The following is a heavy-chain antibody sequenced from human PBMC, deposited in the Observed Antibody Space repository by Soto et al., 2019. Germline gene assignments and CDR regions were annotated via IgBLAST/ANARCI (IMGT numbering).Heavy chain of an antibody. CDR1: GFTFSSYA. CDR2: ISGSGGST. J-gene: IGHJ6*02. Sequence: EVQLLESGGGLVQPGGSLRLSCAASGFTFSSYAMSWVRQAPGKGLEWVSAISGSGGSTYYADYVKGRFTISRDNSKNTLYLQMNSLRAEDTAVYYCAKDYSNYPGYGMDVWGQGTTVTVSS. V-gene: IGHV3-23*01. D-gene: IGHD4-4*01. CDR3: AKDYSNYPGYGMDV.